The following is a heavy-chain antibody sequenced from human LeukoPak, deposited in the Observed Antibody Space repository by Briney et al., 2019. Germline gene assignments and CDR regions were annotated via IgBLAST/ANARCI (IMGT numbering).Heavy chain of an antibody. Sequence: GGSLRLSCAASGLIVSGNYMTWVRQAPGKGLEWVSTLYGGGNTYYADSVKGRFTISRDNSKNTLYLQMNSLRAEDTAVYYCARGLSGSGSDCCPFKYWGQGTLVTVSS. CDR3: ARGLSGSGSDCCPFKY. D-gene: IGHD2-21*02. CDR2: LYGGGNT. V-gene: IGHV3-66*01. J-gene: IGHJ4*02. CDR1: GLIVSGNY.